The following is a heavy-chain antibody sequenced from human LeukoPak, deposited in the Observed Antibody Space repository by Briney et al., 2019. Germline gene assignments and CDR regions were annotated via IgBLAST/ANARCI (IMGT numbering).Heavy chain of an antibody. CDR1: GFTFSSHW. CDR3: ASAPYGSGSLYYMDV. J-gene: IGHJ6*03. V-gene: IGHV3-7*01. CDR2: IKHDGSEK. D-gene: IGHD3-10*01. Sequence: PGGSLRLSCAASGFTFSSHWMSWVRQAPGKGLEWVANIKHDGSEKYYVDSVKGRFTISRDNAKNSLYLEMNSLRAEDTAVYYCASAPYGSGSLYYMDVWGKGTTVTISS.